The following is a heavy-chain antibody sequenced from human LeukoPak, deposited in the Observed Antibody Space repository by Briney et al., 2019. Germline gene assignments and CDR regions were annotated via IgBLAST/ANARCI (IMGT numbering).Heavy chain of an antibody. Sequence: GGSLRLSCAASGFTFSSYAMSWVRQAPGKGLEWVSAISGSGGSTYYADSVKGRFTISRDNSKNTLYLQMNSLRAEDTAVYYCAKDIRLVVAAFYYYYGMDVWGQGTTVTVSS. J-gene: IGHJ6*02. CDR1: GFTFSSYA. CDR3: AKDIRLVVAAFYYYYGMDV. V-gene: IGHV3-23*01. D-gene: IGHD6-19*01. CDR2: ISGSGGST.